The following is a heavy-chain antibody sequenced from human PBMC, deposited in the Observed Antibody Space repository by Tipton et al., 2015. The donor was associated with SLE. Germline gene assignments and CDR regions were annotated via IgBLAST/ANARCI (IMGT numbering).Heavy chain of an antibody. CDR2: IYYSGTT. D-gene: IGHD3-10*01. CDR1: GASISSERHY. Sequence: TLSLTCTVFGASISSERHYWGWIRQTPGKGLQWIGSIYYSGTTYYSPSFKSRITMSVDTSNNLFSLTLSSVTAADSAVYYCARHGPESSLLWFGDGLDFLGQGTLVTVSS. CDR3: ARHGPESSLLWFGDGLDF. J-gene: IGHJ4*02. V-gene: IGHV4-39*01.